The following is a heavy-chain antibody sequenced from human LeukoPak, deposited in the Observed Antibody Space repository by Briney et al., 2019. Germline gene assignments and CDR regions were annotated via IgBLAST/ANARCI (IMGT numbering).Heavy chain of an antibody. D-gene: IGHD6-13*01. CDR3: AREYSSSSPPLY. CDR1: GGSISSYY. J-gene: IGHJ4*02. V-gene: IGHV4-59*01. CDR2: ISYSGST. Sequence: PSETLSLTCTVSGGSISSYYWSWIRHPPGKGLEWIGYISYSGSTNYNPSLKSRVTISIDTSKNQFSLKLSSVTAADTAVYFCAREYSSSSPPLYWGQGTLVTVSS.